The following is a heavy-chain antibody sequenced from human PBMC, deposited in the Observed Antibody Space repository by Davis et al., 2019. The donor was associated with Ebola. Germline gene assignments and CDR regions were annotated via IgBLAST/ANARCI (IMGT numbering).Heavy chain of an antibody. CDR2: IRSDGSNK. D-gene: IGHD1-26*01. V-gene: IGHV3-30*02. CDR3: AKDSGWAFDY. CDR1: GFTFSTYG. Sequence: GGSLRLSCAASGFTFSTYGMHCVRQAPGKGLEWVTFIRSDGSNKYYTDSVKGRFTISRDNSRNILYLQMDTLRTEDTAVYYCAKDSGWAFDYWGQGTLVTVSS. J-gene: IGHJ4*02.